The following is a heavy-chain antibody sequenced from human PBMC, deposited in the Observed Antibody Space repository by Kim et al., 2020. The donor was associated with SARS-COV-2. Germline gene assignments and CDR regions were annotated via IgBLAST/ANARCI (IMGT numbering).Heavy chain of an antibody. V-gene: IGHV1-2*06. CDR1: GYTFTGYY. CDR3: ATSITMVGYGMDV. J-gene: IGHJ6*02. CDR2: IDPNSGGP. D-gene: IGHD3-10*01. Sequence: ASVKVSCKASGYTFTGYYLHWMRQAPGQGLEWMGRIDPNSGGPNYPQKFQGRVTMTRDTSISTAYMELSRVRSDDTAVYYCATSITMVGYGMDVWGQGTTVTVSS.